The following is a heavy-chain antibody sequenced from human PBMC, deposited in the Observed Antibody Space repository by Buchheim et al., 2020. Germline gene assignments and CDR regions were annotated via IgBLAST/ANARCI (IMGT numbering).Heavy chain of an antibody. V-gene: IGHV4-30-4*01. Sequence: QVQMQESGPGLVKPSQTLSLTCTVSGGSISSGDYFWTWIRQPPGKGLEWIGYMYSSGSTDYNPSLKSRVIISEDTSKNQFSLKLTSVTAADTAVYYCARDRSWYDSYYYYGLDVWGQGT. J-gene: IGHJ6*02. D-gene: IGHD6-13*01. CDR2: MYSSGST. CDR3: ARDRSWYDSYYYYGLDV. CDR1: GGSISSGDYF.